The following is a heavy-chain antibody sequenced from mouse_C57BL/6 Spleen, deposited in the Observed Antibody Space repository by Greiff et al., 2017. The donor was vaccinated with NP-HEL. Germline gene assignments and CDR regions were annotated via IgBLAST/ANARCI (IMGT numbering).Heavy chain of an antibody. CDR1: GFTFSDYY. Sequence: EVKLVESEGGLVQPGSSMKLSCTASGFTFSDYYMAWVRQVPEKGLEWVANINYDGSSTYYLDSLKSRFIISRDNAKNILYLQMSSLKSEDTATYYCARSLYYYGSSYDAMDYWGQGTSVTVSS. V-gene: IGHV5-16*01. D-gene: IGHD1-1*01. CDR2: INYDGSST. J-gene: IGHJ4*01. CDR3: ARSLYYYGSSYDAMDY.